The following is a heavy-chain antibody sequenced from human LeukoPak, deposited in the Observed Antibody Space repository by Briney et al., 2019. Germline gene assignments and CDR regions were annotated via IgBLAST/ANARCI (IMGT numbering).Heavy chain of an antibody. CDR3: AREKYVTGEFFQH. CDR2: IKQDGSEI. J-gene: IGHJ1*01. D-gene: IGHD3-16*01. CDR1: GFTFSDYW. V-gene: IGHV3-7*01. Sequence: GGSLRLSCAASGFTFSDYWMSWVRQAPGKGLEWVANIKQDGSEISYVHSVKGRFTISRDNARNSLYLQMNSLRDEDTAVYSCAREKYVTGEFFQHWGQGTLVTVSS.